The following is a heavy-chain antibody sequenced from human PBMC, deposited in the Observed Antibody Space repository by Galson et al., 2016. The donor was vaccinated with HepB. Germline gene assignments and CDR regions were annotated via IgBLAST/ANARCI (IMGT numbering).Heavy chain of an antibody. Sequence: PALVKPTQTLTLTCTFSGLSLRNSGVGVGWIRQPPGKALEWLALIYWDDAKRYSLSLKSRLTITKDTSKNQAVLSMTNLDPVDTATYYRAHRRLGELSLIWGQGTLVTVSS. CDR1: GLSLRNSGVG. CDR3: AHRRLGELSLI. CDR2: IYWDDAK. D-gene: IGHD3-10*01. V-gene: IGHV2-5*02. J-gene: IGHJ4*02.